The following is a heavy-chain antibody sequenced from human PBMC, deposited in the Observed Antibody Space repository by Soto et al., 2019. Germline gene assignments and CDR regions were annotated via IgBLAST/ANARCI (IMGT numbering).Heavy chain of an antibody. Sequence: QVQLVQSEAEVKKPGASVKVSCKATGYTFTSYGISWVRQAPGQGLEWMGWTSAYKGNTNYAQKLQGRVTMTTDTSTSTAYMELRSLRSDDTAVYYCARRQWLVGGYYYGMDVWGQGTTVTVSS. V-gene: IGHV1-18*01. CDR3: ARRQWLVGGYYYGMDV. D-gene: IGHD6-19*01. CDR2: TSAYKGNT. J-gene: IGHJ6*02. CDR1: GYTFTSYG.